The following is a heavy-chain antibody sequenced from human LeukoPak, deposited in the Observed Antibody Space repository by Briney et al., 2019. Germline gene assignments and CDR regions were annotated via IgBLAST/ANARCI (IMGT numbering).Heavy chain of an antibody. CDR2: ISSSGSTI. CDR1: GFTFSSYE. CDR3: ARDRWLQFKVFDY. Sequence: GGSLILSCAASGFTFSSYEMNWVRQAPGKGQEWVSYISSSGSTIYYADSVKGRFTMSRDNAKNSLYLQMNSLRAEDTAVYYCARDRWLQFKVFDYWGQGTLVTVSS. J-gene: IGHJ4*02. D-gene: IGHD5-24*01. V-gene: IGHV3-48*03.